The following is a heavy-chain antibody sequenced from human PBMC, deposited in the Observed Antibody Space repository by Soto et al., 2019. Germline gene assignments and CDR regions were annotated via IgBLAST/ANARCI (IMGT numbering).Heavy chain of an antibody. Sequence: QVQLVQSGAEVKKPGSSVKVSCKASGGTFSSYAISWVRQAPGQGLEWMGGIIPIPGTANYAQKFQGRVTMTADESPSTAYMEMSSLRSEDTAVYYCARSQGSSTSLEIYYYYDDGMDVWGQGTTVTVSS. V-gene: IGHV1-69*01. CDR2: IIPIPGTA. CDR1: GGTFSSYA. J-gene: IGHJ6*02. CDR3: ARSQGSSTSLEIYYYYDDGMDV. D-gene: IGHD2-2*01.